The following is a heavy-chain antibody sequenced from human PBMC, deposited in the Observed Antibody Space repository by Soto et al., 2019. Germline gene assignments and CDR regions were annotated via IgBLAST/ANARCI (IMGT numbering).Heavy chain of an antibody. V-gene: IGHV5-51*01. D-gene: IGHD5-12*01. J-gene: IGHJ4*02. CDR1: GYSFTNYW. Sequence: PGESLKISCKGSGYSFTNYWIAWVRQMPGQGLEWMGIIYPGDSDTRYRPSFQGQVTISADKSISTAYLQWGSLKASDTAIYYCARADSRYVGYFDYWGRRTLVTVSS. CDR3: ARADSRYVGYFDY. CDR2: IYPGDSDT.